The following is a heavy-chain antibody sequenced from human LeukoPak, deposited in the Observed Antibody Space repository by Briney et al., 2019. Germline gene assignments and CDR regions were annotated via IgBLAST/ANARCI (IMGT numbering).Heavy chain of an antibody. CDR1: GFTFSSYA. J-gene: IGHJ2*01. CDR2: IRGSGGST. CDR3: AKGPPDSSGYPNWYFDL. V-gene: IGHV3-23*01. Sequence: GGSLRLSCVASGFTFSSYAMSWVSQAPGRGLEWVSAIRGSGGSTYYADYVKGRFAISRDNSKNTLYLQMNSLRAEDTAVYYCAKGPPDSSGYPNWYFDLWGRGTLVTVSS. D-gene: IGHD3-22*01.